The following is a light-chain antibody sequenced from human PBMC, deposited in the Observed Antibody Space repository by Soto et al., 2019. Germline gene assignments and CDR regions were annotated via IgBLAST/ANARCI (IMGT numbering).Light chain of an antibody. CDR3: SSYTSSGTPYV. CDR1: SSDVGGYDY. Sequence: QSVLTQPRSVSGSPGQSVTMSCTGSSSDVGGYDYVSWYQQHPGTAPKLMIYDVSKRPSGVPDRFSGSQSGNTAFLTISGLQAEDEADYYCSSYTSSGTPYVFGTGTKVTVL. V-gene: IGLV2-11*01. CDR2: DVS. J-gene: IGLJ1*01.